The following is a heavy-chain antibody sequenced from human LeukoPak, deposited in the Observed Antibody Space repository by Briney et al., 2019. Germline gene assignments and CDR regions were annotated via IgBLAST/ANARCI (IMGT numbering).Heavy chain of an antibody. J-gene: IGHJ4*02. CDR1: VFTFSSYS. CDR2: ISSSSSSI. Sequence: PGGSLRLSCTASVFTFSSYSMNWVRQAPGEGLEWVSYISSSSSSIYYADSVKGRFTISRDNAKNSLYLQMNSLRDEDTAVYYCARSLLWFGELPSLIDYWGQGTLVTVSS. CDR3: ARSLLWFGELPSLIDY. V-gene: IGHV3-48*02. D-gene: IGHD3-10*01.